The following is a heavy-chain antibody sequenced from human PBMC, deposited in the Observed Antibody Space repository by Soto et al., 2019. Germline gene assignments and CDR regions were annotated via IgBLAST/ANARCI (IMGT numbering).Heavy chain of an antibody. D-gene: IGHD2-15*01. J-gene: IGHJ5*02. V-gene: IGHV3-21*06. Sequence: PGGSLRLSCAASGFTFSSYPMSWVRQAPGKGLEWVSYISSSSNSKFYADSVKDRFTISRDNAKSLLYLQMNSLRAEDTAVYYCARDRVDCSGGSCWRSVEDTWGQGTLVTVSS. CDR3: ARDRVDCSGGSCWRSVEDT. CDR1: GFTFSSYP. CDR2: ISSSSNSK.